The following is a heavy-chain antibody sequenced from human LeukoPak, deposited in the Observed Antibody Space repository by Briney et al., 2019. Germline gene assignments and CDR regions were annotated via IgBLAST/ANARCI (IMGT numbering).Heavy chain of an antibody. CDR1: GFTFSDYA. J-gene: IGHJ5*02. V-gene: IGHV3-23*01. CDR3: AKGGYCSSTSCYVNWFDP. D-gene: IGHD2-2*01. CDR2: ISSSGGSA. Sequence: GGSLRLSCAASGFTFSDYAMTWVRQAPGKGLEWVSTISSSGGSAHSADSVKGRFTISRDNSKNTLYLQMNSLRAEDTAVYYCAKGGYCSSTSCYVNWFDPWGQGTLVTVSS.